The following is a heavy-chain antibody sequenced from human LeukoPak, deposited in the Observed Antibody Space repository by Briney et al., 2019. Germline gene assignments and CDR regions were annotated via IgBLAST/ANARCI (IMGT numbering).Heavy chain of an antibody. Sequence: PSGTLSLSCAVSGGSVSGYYWSWIRQPPGKGLEWIGEINRSGSTNYSPSVKSRFTISGDTSKPQPSLKLRSVTAADTAVYYRARGSLGYCSSTRCYFNSWFDPWGQGTLVTVSP. CDR2: INRSGST. J-gene: IGHJ5*02. CDR1: GGSVSGYY. V-gene: IGHV4-34*01. CDR3: ARGSLGYCSSTRCYFNSWFDP. D-gene: IGHD2-2*01.